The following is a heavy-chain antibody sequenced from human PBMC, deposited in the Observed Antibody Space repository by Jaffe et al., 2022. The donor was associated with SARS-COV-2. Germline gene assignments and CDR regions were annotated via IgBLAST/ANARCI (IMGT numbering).Heavy chain of an antibody. CDR2: ISSSSSTI. Sequence: EVQLVESGGGLVQPGGSLRLSCAASGFTFSSYSMNWVRQAPGKGLEWVSYISSSSSTIYYADSVKGRFTISRDNAKNSLYLQMNSLRDEDTAVYYCARTPGDGDYICNWFDPWGQGTLVTVSS. D-gene: IGHD4-17*01. V-gene: IGHV3-48*02. J-gene: IGHJ5*02. CDR1: GFTFSSYS. CDR3: ARTPGDGDYICNWFDP.